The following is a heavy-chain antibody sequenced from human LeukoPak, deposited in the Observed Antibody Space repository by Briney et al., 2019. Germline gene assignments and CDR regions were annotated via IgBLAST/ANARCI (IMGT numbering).Heavy chain of an antibody. V-gene: IGHV3-48*04. CDR2: ISRSSRTI. Sequence: TGGSLRLSCAASGFTFSNYSMNWVRQAPGKGLERVSYISRSSRTIYYANSVNGRFTIFRDNAKNSLYPQMISRGAEKTAYYYFAELGITMIGGVWGKGATVTISS. J-gene: IGHJ6*04. D-gene: IGHD3-10*02. CDR1: GFTFSNYS. CDR3: AELGITMIGGV.